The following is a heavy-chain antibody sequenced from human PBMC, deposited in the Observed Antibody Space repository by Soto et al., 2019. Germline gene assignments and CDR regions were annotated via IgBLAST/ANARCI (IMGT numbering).Heavy chain of an antibody. D-gene: IGHD2-2*01. CDR1: GGSFSGYY. V-gene: IGHV4-34*01. CDR3: ARLHCSSASCHAGFDY. Sequence: QVQLQQWGAGLLKPSETLSLTCAVYGGSFSGYYWSWIRQPPGKGLEGSGEINHSGRTNYNPSLKSRVTISVDTSKNQFSLKLSSVTVADPAVYDCARLHCSSASCHAGFDYWGQGTLVTVSS. CDR2: INHSGRT. J-gene: IGHJ4*02.